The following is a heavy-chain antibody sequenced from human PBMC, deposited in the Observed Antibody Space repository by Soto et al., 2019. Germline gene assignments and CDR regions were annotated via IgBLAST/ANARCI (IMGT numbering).Heavy chain of an antibody. CDR2: ISYDGSNK. V-gene: IGHV3-30-3*01. CDR3: ARPALRFLEWLPFDY. J-gene: IGHJ4*02. D-gene: IGHD3-3*01. CDR1: GFTFSSYA. Sequence: GGSLRLSCAASGFTFSSYAMHWVRQAPGKGLEWVAVISYDGSNKYYADSVKGRFTISRDNSKNTLYLQMNSLRAEDTAVYYCARPALRFLEWLPFDYWGQGTLVTVSS.